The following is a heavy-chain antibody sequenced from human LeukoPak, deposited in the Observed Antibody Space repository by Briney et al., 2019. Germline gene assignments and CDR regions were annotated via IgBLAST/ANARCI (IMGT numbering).Heavy chain of an antibody. V-gene: IGHV4-59*01. CDR3: ARDIRPEGLDY. J-gene: IGHJ4*02. CDR2: IDDSGRT. Sequence: SETLSLTCTVSGGSIRSYYWTWIRQPPGKGLEWIGYIDDSGRTNYNPSLKSRVTISVDTSKNQFSLKVSSVTAADTAVYFCARDIRPEGLDYWGQGTLVTVSS. CDR1: GGSIRSYY. D-gene: IGHD1-14*01.